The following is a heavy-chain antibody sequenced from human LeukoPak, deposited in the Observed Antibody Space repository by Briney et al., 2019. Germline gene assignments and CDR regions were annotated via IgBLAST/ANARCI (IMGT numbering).Heavy chain of an antibody. CDR3: TRDRIMTDF. CDR2: IRNKASGGTT. D-gene: IGHD2-15*01. CDR1: GFTVSSTY. Sequence: QTGGSLRLSCAASGFTVSSTYMSWVRQAPGKGLEWVSFIRNKASGGTTEHAASVRGRFTTSRDDSKSIAYLQMNSLKTEDTALYYCTRDRIMTDFWGQGTLVTVSS. V-gene: IGHV3-49*04. J-gene: IGHJ4*02.